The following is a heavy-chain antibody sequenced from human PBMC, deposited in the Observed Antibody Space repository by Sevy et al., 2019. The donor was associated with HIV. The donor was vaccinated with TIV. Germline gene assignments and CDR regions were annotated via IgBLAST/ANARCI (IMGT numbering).Heavy chain of an antibody. D-gene: IGHD3-22*01. CDR1: GYTFTEYY. V-gene: IGHV1-2*02. CDR2: INPQTGGT. J-gene: IGHJ4*02. Sequence: ASVKVSCKASGYTFTEYYVHWLRQAPGQGLEWMGWINPQTGGTYFAKKFQDRVTLTTAMSINAVYMELSGLKFDDTAVFYCARMGDYFDTSGYYPLQYWGLGTLVTVSS. CDR3: ARMGDYFDTSGYYPLQY.